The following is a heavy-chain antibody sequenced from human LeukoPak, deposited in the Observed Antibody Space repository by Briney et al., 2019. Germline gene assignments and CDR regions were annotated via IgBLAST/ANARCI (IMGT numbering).Heavy chain of an antibody. CDR2: VYNSGSP. D-gene: IGHD5-24*01. V-gene: IGHV4-59*01. CDR3: ARALGPATILFNY. Sequence: SETLSLTSSVSGVSISSYYWGWIRQPPGKGLEWIGCVYNSGSPNYNPSLKSRVTISVDTSKNQVSLKLTSVTAADTALYYCARALGPATILFNYWGPGTLVTVSS. CDR1: GVSISSYY. J-gene: IGHJ4*02.